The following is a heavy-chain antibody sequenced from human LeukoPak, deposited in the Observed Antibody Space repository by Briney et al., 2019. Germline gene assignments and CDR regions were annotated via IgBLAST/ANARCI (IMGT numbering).Heavy chain of an antibody. CDR3: ARGGDYYDSSGYLNSYYYYYMDV. D-gene: IGHD3-22*01. V-gene: IGHV1-18*01. CDR2: ISAYNGNT. J-gene: IGHJ6*03. CDR1: GYTFTSYG. Sequence: GASVKVSCKASGYTFTSYGISWVRQAPGQGLEWMGWISAYNGNTNYAQKLQGRVTMTTDTSTSTAYMELRSLRSDDTAVYYCARGGDYYDSSGYLNSYYYYYMDVWGKGTTVTVSS.